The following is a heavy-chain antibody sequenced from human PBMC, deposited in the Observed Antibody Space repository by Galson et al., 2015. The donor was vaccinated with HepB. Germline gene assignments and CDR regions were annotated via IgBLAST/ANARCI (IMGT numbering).Heavy chain of an antibody. Sequence: SLRLSCAASVSTFSSYAMSWVRQAPGKGLEWVSAISGSGRTTYYADSVKGRFTISRDNSKNTLYLQMNSLRAEDTAVFYCARVAASDYGDHAHFDYWGQGTLVTVSS. CDR3: ARVAASDYGDHAHFDY. D-gene: IGHD4-17*01. CDR2: ISGSGRTT. CDR1: VSTFSSYA. J-gene: IGHJ4*02. V-gene: IGHV3-23*01.